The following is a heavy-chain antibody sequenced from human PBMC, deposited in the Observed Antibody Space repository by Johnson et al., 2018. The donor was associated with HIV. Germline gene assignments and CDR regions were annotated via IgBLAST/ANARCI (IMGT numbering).Heavy chain of an antibody. D-gene: IGHD3-22*01. Sequence: VQLVESGGGVVQPGRSLRLSCAASGFTFDDYAIHWVRQAPGKGLEWVSGISWNSGSIGYADSVKGRFTISRDNAKNSLYLQMNSLRAEDTALYYCAKAPLSGYEDAFDIWGQGTTVTVSS. CDR2: ISWNSGSI. CDR1: GFTFDDYA. J-gene: IGHJ3*02. V-gene: IGHV3-9*01. CDR3: AKAPLSGYEDAFDI.